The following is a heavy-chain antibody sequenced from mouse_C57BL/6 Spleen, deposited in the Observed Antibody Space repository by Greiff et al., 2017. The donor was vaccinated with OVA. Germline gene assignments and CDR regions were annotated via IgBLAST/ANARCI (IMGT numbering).Heavy chain of an antibody. D-gene: IGHD3-2*02. CDR2: IYPRSGNT. J-gene: IGHJ3*01. V-gene: IGHV1-81*01. CDR1: GYTFTSYG. CDR3: ARQLKGAY. Sequence: VQGVESGAELARPGASVKLSCKASGYTFTSYGISWVKQRTGQGLEWIGEIYPRSGNTYYNEKFKGKATLTADKSSSTAYMELRSLTSEDSAVYFCARQLKGAYWGQGTLVTVSA.